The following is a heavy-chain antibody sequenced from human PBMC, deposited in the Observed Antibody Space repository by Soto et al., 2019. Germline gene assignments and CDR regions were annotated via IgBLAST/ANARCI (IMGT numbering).Heavy chain of an antibody. Sequence: GGCLRFSCAASGFSFSDYVMHWVRQAPGKGLDWVAVMWYHGRDLFYADSVKGRFTISRDNSKNTLYLQMNSLRAEDTAVYYCARDQGGQSGNFIFDTWGQGTLVTSPQ. CDR3: ARDQGGQSGNFIFDT. CDR2: MWYHGRDL. V-gene: IGHV3-33*01. J-gene: IGHJ4*02. D-gene: IGHD3-16*01. CDR1: GFSFSDYV.